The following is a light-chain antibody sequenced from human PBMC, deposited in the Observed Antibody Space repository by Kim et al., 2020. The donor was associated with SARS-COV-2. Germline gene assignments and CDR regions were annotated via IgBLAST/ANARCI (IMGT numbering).Light chain of an antibody. CDR1: SLRRYY. J-gene: IGLJ3*02. Sequence: SSELTQDPAVSVALGQTVRFTCQGDSLRRYYASWYQQKPGQAPVLVMFAKNNRPSGIPDRISGSSSGNTASLTISGAQAEDEADYYCKSRDSSGDRLVFGGGTQLTVL. CDR2: AKN. CDR3: KSRDSSGDRLV. V-gene: IGLV3-19*01.